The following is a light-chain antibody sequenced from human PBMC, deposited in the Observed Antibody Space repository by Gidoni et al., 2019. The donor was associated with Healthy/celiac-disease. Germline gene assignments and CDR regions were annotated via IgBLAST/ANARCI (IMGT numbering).Light chain of an antibody. CDR3: QQYNNWT. Sequence: IVTTQSPTTLSVSPGERATLSGRASQSVSSNLAWYQQKPGQAPRLLIYGASTRATGIPAMFSGSGSGTEFTLTISSLQSEDVAVYYCQQYNNWTFGQGTKVESK. J-gene: IGKJ1*01. CDR2: GAS. CDR1: QSVSSN. V-gene: IGKV3-15*01.